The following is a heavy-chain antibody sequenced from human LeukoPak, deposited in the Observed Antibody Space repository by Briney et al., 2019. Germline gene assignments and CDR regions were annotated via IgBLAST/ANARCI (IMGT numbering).Heavy chain of an antibody. J-gene: IGHJ4*02. CDR3: AKDSPTYYPDS. V-gene: IGHV3-30*02. CDR2: INYNGRDK. Sequence: PGGSLRLSCAASGFTFSSFGMHWVRQAPGKGLEWVSFINYNGRDKYYADSVKGRFTISRDSSKNTLSLQMNSLRAEDTAVYFCAKDSPTYYPDSWGQGTLVTVSS. CDR1: GFTFSSFG. D-gene: IGHD3-10*01.